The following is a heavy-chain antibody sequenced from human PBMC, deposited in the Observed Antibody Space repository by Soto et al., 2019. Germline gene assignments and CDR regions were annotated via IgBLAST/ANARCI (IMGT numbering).Heavy chain of an antibody. Sequence: PGGSLRLSCIASGFPFGDYAINWVRHAPGKGLEWVGFIRSKAYGGTPEYAAAVKGRFTISREDSKSFAYLEMNSLKSEDTAMYYWTRSDAGNIRFDHWGQGTLVTVSS. V-gene: IGHV3-49*04. D-gene: IGHD6-13*01. CDR1: GFPFGDYA. J-gene: IGHJ4*02. CDR3: TRSDAGNIRFDH. CDR2: IRSKAYGGTP.